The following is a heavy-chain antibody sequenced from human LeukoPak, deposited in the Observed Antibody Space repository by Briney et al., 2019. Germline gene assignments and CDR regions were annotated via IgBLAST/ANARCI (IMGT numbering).Heavy chain of an antibody. CDR3: AATSGGYVDYFDY. CDR1: GFTFSSYA. CDR2: ISGSGGST. Sequence: GGSLRLSCAASGFTFSSYAMSWVRQAPGKGLEWVSAISGSGGSTYCADSVKGRFTISRDNSKNTLYLQMNSLRAEDTAVYYCAATSGGYVDYFDYWGQGTLVTVSS. J-gene: IGHJ4*02. V-gene: IGHV3-23*01. D-gene: IGHD5-12*01.